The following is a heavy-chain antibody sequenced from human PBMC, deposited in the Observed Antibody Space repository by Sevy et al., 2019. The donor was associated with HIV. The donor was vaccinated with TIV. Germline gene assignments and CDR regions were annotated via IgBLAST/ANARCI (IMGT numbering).Heavy chain of an antibody. Sequence: GGSLRLSCTASGFTFSIFWMHWVRQAPGKGLVWVSHINSDGRSTTYADSVKGRFTISRDNAKNTLYLQMNSLGDEVTAVYFCARDKIYGMDVWGQGTTVTVSS. V-gene: IGHV3-74*01. J-gene: IGHJ6*02. CDR1: GFTFSIFW. CDR3: ARDKIYGMDV. CDR2: INSDGRST.